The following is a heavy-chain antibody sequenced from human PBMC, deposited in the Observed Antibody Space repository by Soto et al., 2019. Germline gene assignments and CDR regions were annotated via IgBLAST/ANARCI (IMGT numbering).Heavy chain of an antibody. Sequence: QVQLVQSGAEVKKPGSSMKVSCKASGGTFRRYISWVRQAPGQGLEWMGGIIDMYGTANYAQKFQGRVTITADEFTSTAYMELSSLKPDDTGVYYCATNTSGYLPDWGQGTLVTVSS. CDR1: GGTFRRY. CDR2: IIDMYGTA. J-gene: IGHJ4*02. D-gene: IGHD3-22*01. V-gene: IGHV1-69*01. CDR3: ATNTSGYLPD.